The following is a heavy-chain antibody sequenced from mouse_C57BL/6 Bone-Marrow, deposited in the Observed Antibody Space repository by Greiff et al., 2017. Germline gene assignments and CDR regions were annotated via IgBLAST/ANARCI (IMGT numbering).Heavy chain of an antibody. CDR1: GYAFSSYW. CDR2: IYPGDGDT. D-gene: IGHD2-1*01. Sequence: VKLQESGAELVKPGASVKISCKASGYAFSSYWMNWVKQRPGKGLEWIGQIYPGDGDTNYNGKLKGQATLTADKSSSTLYMQLSSLTSEDSAVYFCARNYGHYLPDYWGQGTTLTVSS. V-gene: IGHV1-80*01. J-gene: IGHJ2*01. CDR3: ARNYGHYLPDY.